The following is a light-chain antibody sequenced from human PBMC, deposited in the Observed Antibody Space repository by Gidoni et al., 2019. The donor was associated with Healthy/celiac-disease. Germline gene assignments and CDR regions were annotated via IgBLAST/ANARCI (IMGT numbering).Light chain of an antibody. CDR1: QSVSSSY. J-gene: IGKJ3*01. CDR3: QQYGSSPPFT. V-gene: IGKV3-20*01. Sequence: EIVLTQSPGTRSLSPGERATLSCRASQSVSSSYLAWYQQKPGQAPRLLIYGASSRATGLPDRFSGSGSGTDFTLTISRLEPEDFAVYYCQQYGSSPPFTFGPGTKVDIK. CDR2: GAS.